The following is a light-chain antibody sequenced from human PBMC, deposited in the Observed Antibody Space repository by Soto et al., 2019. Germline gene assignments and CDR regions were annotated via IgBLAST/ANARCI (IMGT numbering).Light chain of an antibody. CDR2: GAA. J-gene: IGKJ3*01. CDR3: QQYGSFT. V-gene: IGKV3-20*01. CDR1: QSFSSSY. Sequence: EIVLTQSPGTLSLSPGERATLSCRASQSFSSSYLAWYQQKPGQAPRLLIYGAASRATGIQDRFSGSVSGTVFTRTISRLEPEDFAVYYCQQYGSFTFGPGTKVDIK.